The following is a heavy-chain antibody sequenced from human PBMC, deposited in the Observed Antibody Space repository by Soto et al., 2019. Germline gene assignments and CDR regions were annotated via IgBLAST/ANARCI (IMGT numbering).Heavy chain of an antibody. D-gene: IGHD4-17*01. CDR3: ARGPSYSDSYFDH. Sequence: HPGGSMRLSCAASEFTFSNYAMHWVRQAPGKGLQWLAVISYDGNNKYYADSVEGRFTISRDNSKNTLYLQMNSLRLEDTAVYYCARGPSYSDSYFDHWGQGTLVTVSS. CDR2: ISYDGNNK. CDR1: EFTFSNYA. J-gene: IGHJ4*02. V-gene: IGHV3-30*03.